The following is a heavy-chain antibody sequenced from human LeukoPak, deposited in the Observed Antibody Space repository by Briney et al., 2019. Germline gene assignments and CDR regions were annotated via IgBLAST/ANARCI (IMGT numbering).Heavy chain of an antibody. Sequence: SETLSLTCSVSGVSISGSGFYWGWIRQPPGKGLEWIGSIYYSGSTHYNPSLKSRVTISADTSKNQFSLRFNSVTAADTAVYFCYSGGNFEAFDIWGQGTMVTVSS. D-gene: IGHD4-23*01. V-gene: IGHV4-39*01. CDR2: IYYSGST. CDR3: YSGGNFEAFDI. CDR1: GVSISGSGFY. J-gene: IGHJ3*02.